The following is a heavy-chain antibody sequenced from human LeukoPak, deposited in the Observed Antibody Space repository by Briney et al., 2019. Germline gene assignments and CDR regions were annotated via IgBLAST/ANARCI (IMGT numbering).Heavy chain of an antibody. J-gene: IGHJ4*02. CDR3: ASRPRYYGSGSYRIDY. V-gene: IGHV4-34*01. Sequence: SETLSLTCAVYGGSFSDYYWNWIRQPPGKGLEWIGEINQSGSTNYNPSLKSRVTISVDTSKNQFSLKLSSVTAADTAVYYCASRPRYYGSGSYRIDYWGQGTLVTVSS. D-gene: IGHD3-10*01. CDR1: GGSFSDYY. CDR2: INQSGST.